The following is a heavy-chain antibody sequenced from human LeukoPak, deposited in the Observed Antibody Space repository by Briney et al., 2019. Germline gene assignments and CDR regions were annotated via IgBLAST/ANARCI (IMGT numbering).Heavy chain of an antibody. V-gene: IGHV3-21*01. J-gene: IGHJ2*01. CDR1: GFTFSSYS. CDR3: ARALREGLLWLGEGSWYFDL. D-gene: IGHD3-10*01. CDR2: ISSSSSYI. Sequence: GGSLRLSCAASGFTFSSYSMNWVRQAPGKGLEWVSSISSSSSYIYYADSVKGRFTISRDNAKNSLYLQMNSLRAEDTAVYYCARALREGLLWLGEGSWYFDLWGRGTLVTVSS.